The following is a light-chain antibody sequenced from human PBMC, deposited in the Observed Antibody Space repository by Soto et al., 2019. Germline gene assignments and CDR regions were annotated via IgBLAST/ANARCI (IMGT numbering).Light chain of an antibody. Sequence: QSVLTQPPSVSGAPGQRVTISCTGSSSNIGAGYDVHWYQQLPGTAPKLLIYGNSNRPSGVPDRFSGSKSGTSASLAITGRQAEDEAAYYCQYYDSSLSGAYVVFGGGTQLTVL. CDR1: SSNIGAGYD. CDR3: QYYDSSLSGAYVV. J-gene: IGLJ2*01. CDR2: GNS. V-gene: IGLV1-40*01.